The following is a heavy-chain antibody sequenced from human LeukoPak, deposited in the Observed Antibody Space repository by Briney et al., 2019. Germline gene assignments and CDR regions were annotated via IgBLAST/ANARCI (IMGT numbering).Heavy chain of an antibody. CDR3: AKGGPPTIVVETAITSLDY. J-gene: IGHJ4*02. Sequence: GGSLRLACAASGFTFSSYAMSWVRQAPGKGLEWVSAISGSGGSTYYADSVKGRFTISRDNSKNALYLQMNSLRAEDTAVYYCAKGGPPTIVVETAITSLDYWGQGTLVIVSS. D-gene: IGHD2-21*02. CDR2: ISGSGGST. V-gene: IGHV3-23*01. CDR1: GFTFSSYA.